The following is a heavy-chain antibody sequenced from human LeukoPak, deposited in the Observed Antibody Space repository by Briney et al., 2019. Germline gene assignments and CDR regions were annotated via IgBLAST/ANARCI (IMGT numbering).Heavy chain of an antibody. Sequence: SETLSLTCTVSGGSINNYYWSWIRQPPGKGLEWIGYIYYTGGETNYNPSLKSRLTISVDTSKNQFSLMLTSVTAADTAVYYCAGQPGGTAAFDIWAQGTMVTVSS. CDR3: AGQPGGTAAFDI. D-gene: IGHD1-14*01. CDR1: GGSINNYY. J-gene: IGHJ3*02. CDR2: IYYTGGET. V-gene: IGHV4-59*08.